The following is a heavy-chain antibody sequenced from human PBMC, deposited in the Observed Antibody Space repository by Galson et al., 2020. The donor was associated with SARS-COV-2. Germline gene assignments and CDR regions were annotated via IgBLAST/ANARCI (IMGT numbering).Heavy chain of an antibody. CDR1: GFTFSSYL. CDR3: MRDLEFRNSGSYLFGY. J-gene: IGHJ4*02. Sequence: GESLKISCGASGFTFSSYLMSWVRQAPGKGPEWVSTISDSSGGGRTFYANSVKGRFTISRDNPKSTLYLQMNSLRAEDTAIYYCMRDLEFRNSGSYLFGYWGQGTLVTVSS. CDR2: ISDSSGGGRT. D-gene: IGHD1-26*01. V-gene: IGHV3-23*01.